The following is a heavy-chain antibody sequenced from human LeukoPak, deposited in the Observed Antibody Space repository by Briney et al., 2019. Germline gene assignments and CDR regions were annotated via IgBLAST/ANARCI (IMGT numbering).Heavy chain of an antibody. V-gene: IGHV3-23*01. CDR1: GFSFRFYY. CDR2: IGPAGNST. CDR3: AKQDFSSGWT. J-gene: IGHJ5*02. D-gene: IGHD6-19*01. Sequence: GGSLRLSCAASGFSFRFYYMSWVRQAPGKGLEWVSAIGPAGNSTYYGDAVKGRFTISRDNSKNILFLQMNRLRVEDTAIYYCAKQDFSSGWTWGQGTLVSVSS.